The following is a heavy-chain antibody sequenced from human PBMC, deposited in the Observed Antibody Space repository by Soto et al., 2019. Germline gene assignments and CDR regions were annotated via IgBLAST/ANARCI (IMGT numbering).Heavy chain of an antibody. CDR1: GGTFSSYA. CDR2: IIPIFGTA. Sequence: QVQLVQSGAEVKKPGSSMKVSCKASGGTFSSYAISWVRQAPGQGLEWMGGIIPIFGTANYAQKFQGRVTITADESTSTAYMELSSLRSEDTAVYYCARVRVRGVILGNHYYYGMDVWGQGTTVTVSS. D-gene: IGHD3-10*01. J-gene: IGHJ6*02. V-gene: IGHV1-69*01. CDR3: ARVRVRGVILGNHYYYGMDV.